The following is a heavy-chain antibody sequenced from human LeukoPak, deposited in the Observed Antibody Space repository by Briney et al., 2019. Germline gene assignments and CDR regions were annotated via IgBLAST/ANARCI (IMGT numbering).Heavy chain of an antibody. J-gene: IGHJ4*02. CDR1: SSYG. CDR3: ASLKNVDFFDY. D-gene: IGHD1-1*01. Sequence: SSYGMHWVRQPPGKGLEWIGSIYYSGSTYYNPSLKSRVTISVDTSKNQFSLKLSSVTATDTAVYYCASLKNVDFFDYWGQGTLVTVSS. V-gene: IGHV4-39*01. CDR2: IYYSGST.